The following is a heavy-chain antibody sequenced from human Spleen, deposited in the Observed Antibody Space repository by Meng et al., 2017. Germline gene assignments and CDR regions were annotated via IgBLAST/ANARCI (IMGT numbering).Heavy chain of an antibody. Sequence: GSLRLSCAVYGGSFSGYYWSWIRQPPGKGLEWIGEINHSGSTNYNPSLKSRVTISVDTSKNQFSLKLSSVTAADTAVYYCARSTWRRNYYYYGMDVWGQATTVTVSS. D-gene: IGHD1-1*01. CDR3: ARSTWRRNYYYYGMDV. V-gene: IGHV4-34*01. J-gene: IGHJ6*02. CDR2: INHSGST. CDR1: GGSFSGYY.